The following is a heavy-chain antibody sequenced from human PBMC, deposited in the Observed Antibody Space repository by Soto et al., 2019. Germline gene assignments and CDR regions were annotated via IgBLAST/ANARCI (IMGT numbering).Heavy chain of an antibody. V-gene: IGHV3-48*03. CDR1: GFTFSSYE. CDR2: ISSSGSTI. CDR3: ARVTLHHYCSSTSCSWFDP. Sequence: GGSLRLSCAASGFTFSSYEMNWVRQAPGKGLEWVSYISSSGSTIYYADSVKGRFTISRDNAKNSLYLQMNSLRAEDTAVYYCARVTLHHYCSSTSCSWFDPWGQGTLVTVSS. J-gene: IGHJ5*02. D-gene: IGHD2-2*01.